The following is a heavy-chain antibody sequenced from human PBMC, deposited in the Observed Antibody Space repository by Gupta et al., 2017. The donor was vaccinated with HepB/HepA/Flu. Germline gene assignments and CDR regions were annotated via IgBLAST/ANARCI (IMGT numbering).Heavy chain of an antibody. J-gene: IGHJ4*02. CDR2: IIAGNGNT. CDR3: ARDAAAAAGTFDY. V-gene: IGHV1-3*01. CDR1: GYTFITYI. D-gene: IGHD6-13*01. Sequence: QVQLVQSGAEVKKPGASVKVSCKASGYTFITYIVHWVRQAPGQRPEWMGWIIAGNGNTEYSQKFQGRVTMTRDTSASTAYMELSSLRSEDTAVYYCARDAAAAAGTFDYWGQGTLVTVSS.